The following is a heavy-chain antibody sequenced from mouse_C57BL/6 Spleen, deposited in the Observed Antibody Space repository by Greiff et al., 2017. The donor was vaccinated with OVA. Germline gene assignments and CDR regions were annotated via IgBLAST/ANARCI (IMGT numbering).Heavy chain of an antibody. CDR1: GFTFSNYW. Sequence: EVKLMESGGGLVQPGGSMKLSCVASGFTFSNYWMNWVRQSPEKGLEWVAQIRLKSDNYATHYAESVKGRFTISRDDSKSSVYLQMNNLRAEDTGIYYCTGGSESGDYWGQGTTLTVSS. CDR2: IRLKSDNYAT. D-gene: IGHD4-1*01. V-gene: IGHV6-3*01. J-gene: IGHJ2*01. CDR3: TGGSESGDY.